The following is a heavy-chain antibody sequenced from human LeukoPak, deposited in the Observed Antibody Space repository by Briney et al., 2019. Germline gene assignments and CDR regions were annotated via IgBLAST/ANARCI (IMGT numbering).Heavy chain of an antibody. CDR1: GGSFSGDY. CDR3: ARVDCSGGSCYTFFDY. D-gene: IGHD2-15*01. Sequence: SETLSLTCAVYGGSFSGDYWSWIRQPPGKGLEWIGEINHSGSTNYNPSLKSRVTISVDTSKNQFSLKLSAVTAADTAVYSCARVDCSGGSCYTFFDYWGQGTLVTVSS. J-gene: IGHJ4*02. V-gene: IGHV4-34*01. CDR2: INHSGST.